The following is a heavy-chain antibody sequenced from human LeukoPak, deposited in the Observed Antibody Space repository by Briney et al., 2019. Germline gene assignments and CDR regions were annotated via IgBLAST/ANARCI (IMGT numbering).Heavy chain of an antibody. CDR2: IGANT. CDR3: AKGRDNPYFFDY. D-gene: IGHD1-1*01. CDR1: GFIFSNYA. J-gene: IGHJ4*02. V-gene: IGHV3-23*01. Sequence: GGSLRLSCAVSGFIFSNYAMGWVRQAPGKGLEWVSAIGANTYYADSVKGRFTVSRDNSKNTLYLQMNSLRVEDTAVYYCAKGRDNPYFFDYWGQGTLVTVSS.